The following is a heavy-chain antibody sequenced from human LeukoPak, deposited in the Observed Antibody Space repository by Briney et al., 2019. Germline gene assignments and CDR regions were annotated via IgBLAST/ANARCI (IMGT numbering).Heavy chain of an antibody. CDR2: IGGIET. CDR3: VKDASRGNGIYDAFDI. Sequence: GGSLRLSCAASGFTFDTYAMSWVRQAPGKGLEWVSTIGGIETGYADSVKGRFTISRDNPKNTVYLEMTSLRAEDTAVYFCVKDASRGNGIYDAFDIWGQGTRVTVSS. CDR1: GFTFDTYA. D-gene: IGHD3-10*01. V-gene: IGHV3-23*01. J-gene: IGHJ3*02.